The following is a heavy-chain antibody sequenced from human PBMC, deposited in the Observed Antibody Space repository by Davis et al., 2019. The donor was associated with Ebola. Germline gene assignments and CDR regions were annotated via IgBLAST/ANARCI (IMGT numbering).Heavy chain of an antibody. D-gene: IGHD1-26*01. Sequence: SETLSLTCAVYGGSFSGYYWSWIRQPPGKGLEWIGEINHSGSTNYNPSLKSRVTITVDTSKNQFSLKLSSVTTADTAVYYCARDFSGSYTFDYWGHGTLVTVSS. V-gene: IGHV4-34*01. CDR1: GGSFSGYY. CDR2: INHSGST. CDR3: ARDFSGSYTFDY. J-gene: IGHJ4*01.